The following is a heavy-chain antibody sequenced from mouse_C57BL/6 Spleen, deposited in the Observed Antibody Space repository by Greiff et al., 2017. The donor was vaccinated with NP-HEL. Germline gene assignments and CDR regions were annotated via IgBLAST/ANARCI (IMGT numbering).Heavy chain of an antibody. CDR1: GYTFTSYW. V-gene: IGHV1-53*01. CDR3: AIPYYGSSYWYFDV. CDR2: INPSNGGT. J-gene: IGHJ1*03. Sequence: QVQLQQPGTELVKPGASVKLSCKASGYTFTSYWMHWVKQRPGQGLEWLGNINPSNGGTNYNEKFKSKATLTVDKSSSTAYMQLSSLTSEDSAVYYCAIPYYGSSYWYFDVWGTGTTVTVSS. D-gene: IGHD1-1*01.